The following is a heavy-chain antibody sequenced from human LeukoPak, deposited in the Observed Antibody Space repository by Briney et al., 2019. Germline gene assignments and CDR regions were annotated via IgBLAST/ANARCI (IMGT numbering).Heavy chain of an antibody. CDR1: GFTFDDYA. CDR3: ARDGPLTLRYFDWLAYYYYGMDV. V-gene: IGHV3-9*01. CDR2: ISWNSGSI. D-gene: IGHD3-9*01. J-gene: IGHJ6*02. Sequence: GRSLRLSCAASGFTFDDYAMHWVRQAPGKGLEWVSGISWNSGSIGYADSVKGRFTISRDNAKNSLYLQMNSLRAEDTAVYYCARDGPLTLRYFDWLAYYYYGMDVWGQGTTVTVSS.